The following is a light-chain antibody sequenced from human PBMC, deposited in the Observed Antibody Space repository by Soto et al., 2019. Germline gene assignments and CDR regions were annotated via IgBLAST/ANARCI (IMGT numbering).Light chain of an antibody. CDR2: DVS. J-gene: IGLJ1*01. CDR1: SSDVGAYNY. CDR3: SSFTGSSPRYV. V-gene: IGLV2-14*01. Sequence: QSVLTQPASVSGSPGQSITISCTGTSSDVGAYNYVSWYQQHPGKAPKLMIYDVSNRPSGVSDRFSASKSGNTASLTISGLQAEYEFDYSWSSFTGSSPRYVFGTGTKVTVL.